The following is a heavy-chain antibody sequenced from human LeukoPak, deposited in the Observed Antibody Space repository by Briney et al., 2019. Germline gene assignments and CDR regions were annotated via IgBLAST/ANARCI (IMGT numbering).Heavy chain of an antibody. Sequence: GGPLRLSCAASGFTFTNAWMSWVRQAPGKGLEWVGRIKSNTDGGTADYAAPVKDRVTISRDDSKNTLYLQMNSLKTEDTAVYYCTTDPRNGYYFDYWGQGTLATVSS. V-gene: IGHV3-15*01. CDR1: GFTFTNAW. D-gene: IGHD1-1*01. CDR3: TTDPRNGYYFDY. CDR2: IKSNTDGGTA. J-gene: IGHJ4*02.